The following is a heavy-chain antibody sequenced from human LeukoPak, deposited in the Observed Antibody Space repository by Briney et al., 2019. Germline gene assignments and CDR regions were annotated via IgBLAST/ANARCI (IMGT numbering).Heavy chain of an antibody. J-gene: IGHJ4*02. Sequence: ASVKVSCKASGGTFSSYAISWVRQAPGQGLEWMGRIIPILGIANYAQKFQGRVTITADKSTSTAYMELSSLRSEDTAVYYCARDPRYCSSTSCPEGRGFVDYWGQGTLVTVSS. V-gene: IGHV1-69*04. CDR2: IIPILGIA. CDR3: ARDPRYCSSTSCPEGRGFVDY. D-gene: IGHD2-2*01. CDR1: GGTFSSYA.